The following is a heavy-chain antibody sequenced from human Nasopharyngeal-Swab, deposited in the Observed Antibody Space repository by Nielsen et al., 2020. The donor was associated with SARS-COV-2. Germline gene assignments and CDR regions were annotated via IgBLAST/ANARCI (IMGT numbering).Heavy chain of an antibody. J-gene: IGHJ2*01. D-gene: IGHD2/OR15-2a*01. CDR3: AKEGSRTTVITIYWYFDL. CDR2: ISGSGGST. CDR1: GFTFSSYA. Sequence: GGSLRLSCAASGFTFSSYAMSRVRQAPGKGLEWVSAISGSGGSTYYADSVKGRFTISRDNSKNTLYLQMNSLRAEDTAVYYCAKEGSRTTVITIYWYFDLWGRGTLVTVSS. V-gene: IGHV3-23*01.